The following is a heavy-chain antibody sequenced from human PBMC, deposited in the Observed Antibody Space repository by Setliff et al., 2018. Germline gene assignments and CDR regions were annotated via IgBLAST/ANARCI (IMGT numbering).Heavy chain of an antibody. D-gene: IGHD5-12*01. CDR3: ARVTRLSVDGYNYVSYYYYYMDV. CDR2: IIPIFGTT. J-gene: IGHJ6*03. V-gene: IGHV1-69*05. Sequence: SVKVSCKASGGSFSTYAISWARQAPGQGLEWMGVIIPIFGTTNNAQKFQGRVTITRDTSASTAYMELSSLRSEDTAVYYCARVTRLSVDGYNYVSYYYYYMDVWGKGTTVTVSS. CDR1: GGSFSTYA.